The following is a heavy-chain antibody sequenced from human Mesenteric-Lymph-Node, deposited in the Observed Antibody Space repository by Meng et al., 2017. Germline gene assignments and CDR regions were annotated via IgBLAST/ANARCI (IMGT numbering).Heavy chain of an antibody. D-gene: IGHD3-10*01. Sequence: ASVKVSCKASGYTFTSYGISWVRQAPGQGLEWMGWISVHNGNTNYAQKLQGRVTMTTDTSTSTAYMELRSLRSDDTAVYYCVSMVRGSRKEYYFDYWGQGTLVTVSS. CDR3: VSMVRGSRKEYYFDY. V-gene: IGHV1-18*01. CDR2: ISVHNGNT. J-gene: IGHJ4*02. CDR1: GYTFTSYG.